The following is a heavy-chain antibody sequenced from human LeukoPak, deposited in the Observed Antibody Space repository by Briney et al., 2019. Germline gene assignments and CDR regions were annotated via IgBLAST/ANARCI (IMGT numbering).Heavy chain of an antibody. Sequence: GASVKLSCKASGYILSSYNMHWVRQAPGQGLGWMGWISAYNGNTNYAQKLQGRVTKNTDTSTNTAYMELSRLRSDDTAVYYCARDLVPSGGYWGQGTLVTVSS. J-gene: IGHJ4*02. V-gene: IGHV1-18*04. D-gene: IGHD2-15*01. CDR3: ARDLVPSGGY. CDR1: GYILSSYN. CDR2: ISAYNGNT.